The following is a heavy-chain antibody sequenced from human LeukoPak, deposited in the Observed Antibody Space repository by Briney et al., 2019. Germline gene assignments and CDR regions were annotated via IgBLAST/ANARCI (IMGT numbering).Heavy chain of an antibody. Sequence: SETLSLTCTVSGGSISSSSYYWSWIRQPPGKGLEWIGYIYYSGSTNYNPSLKSRVTISVDTSKNQFSLKLSSVTAADTAVYYCARGPSYKYAFDIWGQGTMVTVSS. J-gene: IGHJ3*02. CDR2: IYYSGST. CDR1: GGSISSSSYY. V-gene: IGHV4-61*01. D-gene: IGHD5-24*01. CDR3: ARGPSYKYAFDI.